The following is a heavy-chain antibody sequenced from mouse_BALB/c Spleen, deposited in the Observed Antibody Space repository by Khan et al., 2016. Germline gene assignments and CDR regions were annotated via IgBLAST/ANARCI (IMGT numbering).Heavy chain of an antibody. J-gene: IGHJ3*01. CDR1: GYTSANYW. CDR2: IYPGDGDT. Sequence: QVQLQQSGAELARPGASVRLSCKASGYTSANYWMQWVKQRPGQGLEWIGSIYPGDGDTRYSQKFKDKATLTADKSSSSAYMHLRSVASEDSVVYYCADALFVYWGQGTLVTVSA. V-gene: IGHV1-87*01. CDR3: ADALFVY.